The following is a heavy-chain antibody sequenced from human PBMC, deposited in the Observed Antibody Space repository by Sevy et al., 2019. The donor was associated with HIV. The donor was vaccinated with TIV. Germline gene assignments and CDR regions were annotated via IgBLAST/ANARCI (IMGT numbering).Heavy chain of an antibody. V-gene: IGHV4-61*08. CDR2: ISYIGST. D-gene: IGHD6-13*01. CDR3: VRDRIAAAGGYFDN. CDR1: GGSLSSGGYY. J-gene: IGHJ4*02. Sequence: SETLSLTCTVSGGSLSSGGYYWSWIRQPPGKGLEWIGYISYIGSTNYNPSLKSRVTISVDTSKNQLSLRLTSVTAADTAVYYCVRDRIAAAGGYFDNWGQGTLVTVSS.